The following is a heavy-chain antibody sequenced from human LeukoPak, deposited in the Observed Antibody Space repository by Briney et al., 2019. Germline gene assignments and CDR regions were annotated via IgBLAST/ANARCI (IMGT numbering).Heavy chain of an antibody. CDR2: IYYSGST. V-gene: IGHV4-30-4*01. J-gene: IGHJ5*02. CDR3: AREWGVRDYYDTRTYNWFDP. Sequence: SETLSLTCPVSGGSISSGDYYWSWIRQPPGKGLEWIGYIYYSGSTYYNPSLKSRVTISVDTSKNQFSLKLSSVTAADTAVYYCAREWGVRDYYDTRTYNWFDPWGQGTLVTVSS. CDR1: GGSISSGDYY. D-gene: IGHD3-22*01.